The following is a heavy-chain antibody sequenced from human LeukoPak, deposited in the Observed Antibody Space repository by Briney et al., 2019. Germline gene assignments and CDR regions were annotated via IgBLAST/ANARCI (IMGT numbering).Heavy chain of an antibody. CDR2: ISYSGST. Sequence: PSETLSLTCTVSGGSISGYYGRWLRQPPGKGLGWIGYISYSGSTNYNPSLKSRVTISVDTSKNQFSLKLSSVTAADTAVYYCARDGERAFDIWGQGTLVTVSS. CDR1: GGSISGYY. CDR3: ARDGERAFDI. J-gene: IGHJ3*02. V-gene: IGHV4-59*01. D-gene: IGHD3-10*01.